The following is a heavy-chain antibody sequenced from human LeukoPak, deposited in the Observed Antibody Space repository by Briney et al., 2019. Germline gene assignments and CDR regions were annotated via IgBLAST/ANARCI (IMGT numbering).Heavy chain of an antibody. D-gene: IGHD3-16*01. Sequence: PGGSLRLSCAASGLTFSTYAMNWVRQAPGKGLEWISSISGSGGSTYYADSVKGRFTISRDNSKNTLYLQMNSLRAEDTAVYYCAKDPYVSPGYWGQGTLVTVSS. J-gene: IGHJ4*02. CDR1: GLTFSTYA. V-gene: IGHV3-23*01. CDR3: AKDPYVSPGY. CDR2: ISGSGGST.